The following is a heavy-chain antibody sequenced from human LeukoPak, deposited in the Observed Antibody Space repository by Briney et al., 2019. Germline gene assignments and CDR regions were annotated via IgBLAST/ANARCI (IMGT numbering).Heavy chain of an antibody. V-gene: IGHV4-31*03. CDR2: IHHSGRS. J-gene: IGHJ4*02. CDR3: ARGGDRFGGFYFDY. D-gene: IGHD5-24*01. CDR1: ADSLSSGGHY. Sequence: SETLSLTCTVSADSLSSGGHYWAWLRQFPGKGLESIGFIHHSGRSRHNPSLKDRVAISVDTSRKQFALKLSSVTAADTAMYYCARGGDRFGGFYFDYWGQGIQVIVSS.